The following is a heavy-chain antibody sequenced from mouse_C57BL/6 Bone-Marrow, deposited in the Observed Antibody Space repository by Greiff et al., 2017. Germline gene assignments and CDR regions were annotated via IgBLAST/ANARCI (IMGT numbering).Heavy chain of an antibody. V-gene: IGHV1-26*01. CDR3: ARGGYSNHFDY. J-gene: IGHJ2*01. Sequence: VQLQQSGPELVKPGASVKISCKASGYTFTDYYMNWVKQSHGKSLEWIGDINPNNGGTSYNQKFKGKATLTVDKSSSTAYMERRSLTSEDSAVYYCARGGYSNHFDYWGQGTTLTVSS. CDR1: GYTFTDYY. CDR2: INPNNGGT. D-gene: IGHD2-5*01.